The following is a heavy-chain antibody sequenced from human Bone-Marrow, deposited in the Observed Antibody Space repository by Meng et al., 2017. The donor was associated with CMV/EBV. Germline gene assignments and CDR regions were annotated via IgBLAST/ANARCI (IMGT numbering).Heavy chain of an antibody. V-gene: IGHV3-21*01. D-gene: IGHD2-2*01. CDR1: GFTFSYYN. CDR2: ISGSSGYI. J-gene: IGHJ4*02. CDR3: ARDKGVPAALYYFDY. Sequence: GESLKISCTASGFTFSYYNMNWVRQAPGKGLEWVSSISGSSGYIYYADSVKGRFTISRDNAKNSLYLQMNSLRAEDTAVYYCARDKGVPAALYYFDYWGQGTLVTVYS.